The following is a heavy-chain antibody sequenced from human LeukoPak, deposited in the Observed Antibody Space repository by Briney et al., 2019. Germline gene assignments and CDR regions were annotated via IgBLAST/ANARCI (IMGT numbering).Heavy chain of an antibody. CDR1: ASISSGDYY. V-gene: IGHV4-61*02. J-gene: IGHJ4*02. CDR2: VSASGYT. D-gene: IGHD1-14*01. CDR3: ARHFNRVPYFDY. Sequence: SETLSLTCTVSASISSGDYYWNWIRQPAGKGLERIGRVSASGYTNYNPSLRSRITISVDTSKNQFSLELTSVTAADTAVYYCARHFNRVPYFDYWGQGTLVTVSS.